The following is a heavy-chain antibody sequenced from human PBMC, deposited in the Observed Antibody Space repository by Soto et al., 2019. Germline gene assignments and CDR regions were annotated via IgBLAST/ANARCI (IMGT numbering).Heavy chain of an antibody. CDR2: IYYSGST. D-gene: IGHD4-17*01. Sequence: SETLSLTCTVSGGSISSGGYYWSWIRQHPGKGLEWIGYIYYSGSTYYNPSLKSRVTISVDTSKNQFSLKLSSVTAADTAVYYCARVLSTVSDYYYYYMDVWGKGTTVTVS. CDR3: ARVLSTVSDYYYYYMDV. CDR1: GGSISSGGYY. J-gene: IGHJ6*03. V-gene: IGHV4-31*03.